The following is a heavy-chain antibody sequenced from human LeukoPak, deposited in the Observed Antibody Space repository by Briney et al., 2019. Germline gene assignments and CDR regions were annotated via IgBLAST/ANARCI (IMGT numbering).Heavy chain of an antibody. D-gene: IGHD4/OR15-4a*01. CDR3: ARVSTIRKREDV. J-gene: IGHJ6*04. V-gene: IGHV1-2*02. Sequence: ASVKVSSKASGYTFTAYYMHWVRQAPGQGREWMGWINPNSGGTNYAQKFQGRVTMTRDTSISTAYMELSRLRSDDTAVYYCARVSTIRKREDVWGKGTTVTVSS. CDR1: GYTFTAYY. CDR2: INPNSGGT.